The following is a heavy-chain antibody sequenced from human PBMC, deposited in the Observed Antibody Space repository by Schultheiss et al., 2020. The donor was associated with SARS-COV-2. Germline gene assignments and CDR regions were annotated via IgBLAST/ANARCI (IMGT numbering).Heavy chain of an antibody. Sequence: SETLSLTCTVSGGSISSGGYYWSWIRQHPGKGLEWIGYIYYSGDTYYNPSLKSRVTISVDTSKNQFSLKLSSVTAADTAVYYCARDSVYGDYHTYYYYGMDVWGQGTTVTVSS. CDR3: ARDSVYGDYHTYYYYGMDV. D-gene: IGHD4-17*01. V-gene: IGHV4-31*03. CDR2: IYYSGDT. J-gene: IGHJ6*02. CDR1: GGSISSGGYY.